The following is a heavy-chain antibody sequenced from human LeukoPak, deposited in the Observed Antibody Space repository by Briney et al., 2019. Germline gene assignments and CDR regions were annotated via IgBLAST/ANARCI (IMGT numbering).Heavy chain of an antibody. J-gene: IGHJ4*02. D-gene: IGHD2-8*01. CDR1: GGTFSSYA. CDR2: IIPIFGTA. V-gene: IGHV1-69*05. Sequence: ASVKVSCKASGGTFSSYAISWVRQAPGQGLEWMGGIIPIFGTANYAQKFQGRVTITTDESTSTAYMELRSLRSDDTAVYYCARLAGMVYAPFDYWGQGTLVTVSS. CDR3: ARLAGMVYAPFDY.